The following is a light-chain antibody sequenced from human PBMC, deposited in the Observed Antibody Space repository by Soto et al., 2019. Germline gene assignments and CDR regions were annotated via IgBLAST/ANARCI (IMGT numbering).Light chain of an antibody. CDR2: EVT. Sequence: QSALTQPASVSGSPGQSITTSCTGTSSDIGSFNLVSWYQQYPGKAPKLLISEVTKRPSGVSNRFSGSKSANTASLTISGLLAEDEADYYCCSYAASITVLFGGGTKLTVL. V-gene: IGLV2-23*02. CDR1: SSDIGSFNL. CDR3: CSYAASITVL. J-gene: IGLJ2*01.